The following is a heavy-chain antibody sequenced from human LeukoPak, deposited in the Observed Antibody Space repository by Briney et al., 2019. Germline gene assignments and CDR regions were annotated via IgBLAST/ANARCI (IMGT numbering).Heavy chain of an antibody. CDR3: ARDYGSGSYTYYYYYYMDV. CDR1: GYTFTSYY. D-gene: IGHD3-10*01. Sequence: ASVKVSCKASGYTFTSYYMHWVRQAPGQGLEWMGIINPSGGITSYAQKFQGRVTMTRDMSTSTAYMELNSLRSEDTAVYYCARDYGSGSYTYYYYYYMDVWGKGTTVTVSS. J-gene: IGHJ6*03. CDR2: INPSGGIT. V-gene: IGHV1-46*01.